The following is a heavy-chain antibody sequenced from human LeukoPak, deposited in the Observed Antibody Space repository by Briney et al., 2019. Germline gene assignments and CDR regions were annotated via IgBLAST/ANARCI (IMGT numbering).Heavy chain of an antibody. CDR1: GYSFSGCY. CDR2: INPNSGAT. V-gene: IGHV1-2*04. J-gene: IGHJ4*02. Sequence: ASVKVSCKASGYSFSGCYMHWVRQAPGQGLEWMGWINPNSGATNYAQNFQGWITMTGDMSISTAYMELSRLRSDDTAVYYCARESISSWFDYWGQGTLVTVSS. D-gene: IGHD6-13*01. CDR3: ARESISSWFDY.